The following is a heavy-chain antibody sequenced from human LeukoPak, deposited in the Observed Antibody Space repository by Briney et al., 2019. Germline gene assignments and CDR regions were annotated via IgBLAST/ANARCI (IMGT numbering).Heavy chain of an antibody. CDR1: GFTFSSYW. Sequence: PGGSLRLSCGASGFTFSSYWLHWVRQPPGKGLAWVSRINTDGSATDYADSVKGRFTISRDNAKNTVYLQMDTLSGEDTAVYYCVRADYDSSGYHFDSWGQGILVTVSS. CDR3: VRADYDSSGYHFDS. D-gene: IGHD3-22*01. J-gene: IGHJ4*02. CDR2: INTDGSAT. V-gene: IGHV3-74*01.